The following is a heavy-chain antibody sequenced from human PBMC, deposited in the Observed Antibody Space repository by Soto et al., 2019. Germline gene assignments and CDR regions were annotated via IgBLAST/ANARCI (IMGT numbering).Heavy chain of an antibody. CDR1: GGSFSGYY. J-gene: IGHJ6*02. D-gene: IGHD6-6*01. Sequence: ASETLSLTCAVYGGSFSGYYWSWIRQPPGKGLGWIGEINHSGSTNYNPSLKSRVTISVDTSKNQFSLKLSSVTAADTAVYYCARGDESIYYYYYGMDVWGQGTTVTVSS. CDR3: ARGDESIYYYYYGMDV. V-gene: IGHV4-34*01. CDR2: INHSGST.